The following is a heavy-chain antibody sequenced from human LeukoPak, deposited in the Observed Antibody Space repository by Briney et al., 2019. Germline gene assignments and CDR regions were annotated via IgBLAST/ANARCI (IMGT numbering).Heavy chain of an antibody. D-gene: IGHD5-24*01. CDR1: GFILSRYS. V-gene: IGHV3-21*01. CDR2: VSTSSSYI. CDR3: ARGRDGYTLIDAFDI. Sequence: GGSLRLSCEASGFILSRYSMNWVRQAPGKGLEWVSSVSTSSSYIYYADSVKGRFTISRDNAKNSLYLQMNSLRAEDTAVYYCARGRDGYTLIDAFDIWGQGTMVTVSS. J-gene: IGHJ3*02.